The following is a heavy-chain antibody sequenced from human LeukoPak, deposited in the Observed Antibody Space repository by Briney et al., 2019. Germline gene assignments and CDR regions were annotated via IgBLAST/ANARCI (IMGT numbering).Heavy chain of an antibody. Sequence: PSETLSLTCAVYGGSFSGYYWSWIRQPPGKGLEWIGEINQSGSTNYNPSLKSRVTISVGTSKNQFSLKLSSVTAADTAVYYCAGLSQTVSHEYWGQGTLVTVSS. V-gene: IGHV4-34*01. CDR3: AGLSQTVSHEY. CDR1: GGSFSGYY. CDR2: INQSGST. J-gene: IGHJ4*02. D-gene: IGHD4-17*01.